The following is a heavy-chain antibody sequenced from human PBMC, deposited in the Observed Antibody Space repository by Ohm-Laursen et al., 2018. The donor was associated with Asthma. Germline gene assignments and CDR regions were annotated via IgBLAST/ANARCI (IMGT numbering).Heavy chain of an antibody. CDR2: MSSNGGA. J-gene: IGHJ4*02. CDR3: AGGPMHDYYFDN. Sequence: SDTLSLTCTVFNGSVRGHYWTWVRQPPGRELEWIAYMSSNGGANYSPSLRSQVTLSTDTSTNQVSLRLSSVTAADTAVYYCAGGPMHDYYFDNWGQGTLVTVSS. V-gene: IGHV4-59*02. D-gene: IGHD1-1*01. CDR1: NGSVRGHY.